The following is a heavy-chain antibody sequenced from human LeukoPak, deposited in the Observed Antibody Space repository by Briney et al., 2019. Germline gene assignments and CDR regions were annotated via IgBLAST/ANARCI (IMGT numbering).Heavy chain of an antibody. CDR1: GFTFSGNW. D-gene: IGHD5-24*01. CDR3: AKLLGTATTYDS. Sequence: GGSLGLSCEASGFTFSGNWMSWVRQAPGKGLEWVASINPDGSQKLYVDSVKGRFTISRDNTKSSLYLQMNSLGAEDTAMYYCAKLLGTATTYDSWGQGTRVTVSS. CDR2: INPDGSQK. V-gene: IGHV3-7*01. J-gene: IGHJ4*02.